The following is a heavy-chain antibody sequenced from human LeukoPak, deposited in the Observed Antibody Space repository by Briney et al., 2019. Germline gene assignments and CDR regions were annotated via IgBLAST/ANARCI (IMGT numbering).Heavy chain of an antibody. CDR1: GYSFTSYW. J-gene: IGHJ4*02. CDR3: ARGPILELWFGARYYFDY. D-gene: IGHD3-10*01. V-gene: IGHV5-51*01. Sequence: GESLKISCKGSGYSFTSYWIGWVRQMPGKGLEWMGIIYPGDSDTRYSPSFQGQVTISADKSISTAYLQWSSLKASDTAMYYCARGPILELWFGARYYFDYWGQGTLVTVSS. CDR2: IYPGDSDT.